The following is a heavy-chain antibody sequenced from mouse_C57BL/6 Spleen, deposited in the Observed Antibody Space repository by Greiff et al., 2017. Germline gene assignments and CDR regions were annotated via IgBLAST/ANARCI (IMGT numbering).Heavy chain of an antibody. CDR2: ISSGGDYI. V-gene: IGHV5-9-1*02. Sequence: EVQVVESGAGLVKPGGSLKLSCAASGFTFSSYAMSWVRQTPEKRLEWVAYISSGGDYIYYADTVKGRFTISRDNARNTLYLQMSSLKSEDTAMYYCTREGTTVVAPGFAYWGQGTLVTVSA. J-gene: IGHJ3*01. CDR3: TREGTTVVAPGFAY. D-gene: IGHD1-1*01. CDR1: GFTFSSYA.